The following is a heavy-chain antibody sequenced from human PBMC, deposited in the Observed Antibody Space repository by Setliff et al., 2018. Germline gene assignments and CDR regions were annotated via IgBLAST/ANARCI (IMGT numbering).Heavy chain of an antibody. V-gene: IGHV4-59*11. D-gene: IGHD3-3*01. CDR1: GGSIDSHY. CDR3: ARGKTFFGAFIRAFDI. Sequence: PSETLSLTCSVSGGSIDSHYWSWIRQPPGKGLEWIGSIYYSGNTNYNPSLKSRVTISIDTSKNQFSLKLSSVTAADTAVYHCARGKTFFGAFIRAFDIWGQGRMVTVSS. J-gene: IGHJ3*02. CDR2: IYYSGNT.